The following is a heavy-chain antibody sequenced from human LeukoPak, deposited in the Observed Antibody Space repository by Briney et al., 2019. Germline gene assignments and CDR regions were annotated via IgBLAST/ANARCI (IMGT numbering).Heavy chain of an antibody. D-gene: IGHD4-17*01. J-gene: IGHJ4*02. CDR3: ARARYGDSSALDY. V-gene: IGHV3-21*01. CDR2: ISSSSSYI. CDR1: GFTFSSYS. Sequence: GGSLRLSCAASGFTFSSYSMNWVRQAPGKGLEWVSSISSSSSYIYYADSVKGRFTIPRDNAKNSLYLQMNSLRAEDTAVYYCARARYGDSSALDYWGQGTLVTVSS.